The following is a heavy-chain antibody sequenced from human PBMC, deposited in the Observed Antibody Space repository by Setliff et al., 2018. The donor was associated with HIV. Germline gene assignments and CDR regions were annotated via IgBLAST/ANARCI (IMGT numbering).Heavy chain of an antibody. CDR1: GFTLADYA. J-gene: IGHJ4*02. CDR3: ATYGGTSNWYYFDY. CDR2: IRNIAYGESI. V-gene: IGHV3-49*04. D-gene: IGHD6-13*01. Sequence: GGSLRLSCTASGFTLADYALSWVRQAPGKGLECVGFIRNIAYGESIEYAASVKDRFTISRDNSKNIAYLQMNNLKTEDTAVYYCATYGGTSNWYYFDYWGQGALVTVSS.